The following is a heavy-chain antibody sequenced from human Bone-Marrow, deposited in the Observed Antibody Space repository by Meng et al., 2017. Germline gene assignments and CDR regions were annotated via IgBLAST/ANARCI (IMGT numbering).Heavy chain of an antibody. CDR2: LISNNGDT. CDR3: ARDGVDTAFDY. V-gene: IGHV7-4-1*02. D-gene: IGHD5-18*01. Sequence: LLPSVSQVKKPGASVMVSCKASGYIFTSDAMVWVLHAPRGGAEWMRGLISNNGDTPYAPSLTSRFVFSMDTPVSPVDLQISSLKPEDTAVYYCARDGVDTAFDYWGQGTLVTVSS. CDR1: GYIFTSDA. J-gene: IGHJ4*02.